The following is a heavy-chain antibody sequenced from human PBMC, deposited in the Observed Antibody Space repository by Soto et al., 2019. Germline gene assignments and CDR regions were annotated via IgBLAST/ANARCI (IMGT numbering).Heavy chain of an antibody. CDR1: EDTFTIFA. D-gene: IGHD3-10*01. V-gene: IGHV1-69*12. Sequence: QVQLVQSGAEVKKPGSSVKVSCKASEDTFTIFAISWVRQSPGQGLEWMGGIIPTIGTTNYAQRFQGRITITGDETTGPGYMELSNLESEDTGVYYLARDLGSCQDPGDYWGQGTLVTVSS. CDR3: ARDLGSCQDPGDY. J-gene: IGHJ4*02. CDR2: IIPTIGTT.